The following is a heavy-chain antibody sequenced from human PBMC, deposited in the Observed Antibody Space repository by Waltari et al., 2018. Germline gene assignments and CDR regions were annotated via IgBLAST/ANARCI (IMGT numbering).Heavy chain of an antibody. CDR2: INAGNGNT. Sequence: QVQLVQSGAEVKKPGASVKVSCKASGYTFTSYAMHWVRQAPGQRLEWMGWINAGNGNTKYSQKFQGRVTITRDTSASTAYMELSSLRSEDTAVYYCARGGHDYGDYEYFQHWGQGTLGTVSS. CDR1: GYTFTSYA. CDR3: ARGGHDYGDYEYFQH. J-gene: IGHJ1*01. D-gene: IGHD4-17*01. V-gene: IGHV1-3*01.